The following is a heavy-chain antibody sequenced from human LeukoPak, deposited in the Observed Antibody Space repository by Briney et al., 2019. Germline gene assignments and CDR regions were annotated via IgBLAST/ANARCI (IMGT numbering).Heavy chain of an antibody. Sequence: GESLKISCKGSGYSFTNYWIGWVRQLPGKGLEWMGIIYPGDSDTRYSPSFQGQVTISVDKSIRTAYLQWSSLKASDTAMYYCARLGSQMFIDYWGQGTLVTVSS. V-gene: IGHV5-51*01. CDR1: GYSFTNYW. D-gene: IGHD1-26*01. CDR3: ARLGSQMFIDY. J-gene: IGHJ4*02. CDR2: IYPGDSDT.